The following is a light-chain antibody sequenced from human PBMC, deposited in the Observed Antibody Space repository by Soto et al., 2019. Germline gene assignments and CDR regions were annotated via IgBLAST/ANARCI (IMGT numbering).Light chain of an antibody. J-gene: IGKJ1*01. CDR1: LSVSGSQ. Sequence: MLTQSLGTLSLSPGERATLSCRASLSVSGSQLAWYQQKPGQPPRLLIYGASSRAAGIPDRFSGSGSGTDFTLTINRLEPEDFAVYYCQQYVTSRRTFGPGTKVDI. CDR2: GAS. CDR3: QQYVTSRRT. V-gene: IGKV3-20*01.